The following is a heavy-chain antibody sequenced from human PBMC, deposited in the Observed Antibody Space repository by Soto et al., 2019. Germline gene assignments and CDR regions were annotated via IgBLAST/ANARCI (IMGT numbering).Heavy chain of an antibody. CDR1: GFTFSNAW. CDR3: TTGLQSASEPWI. V-gene: IGHV3-15*07. Sequence: EVQLVESGGGLVKPGGSLRLSCAASGFTFSNAWMNWVRQAPGKGLEWVGRIKSKTDGGTTDYAAPVKGRFTISRDDSKNTLYLQMNSLKTEDIAVYYCTTGLQSASEPWIWGQGTLVTVSS. D-gene: IGHD6-25*01. CDR2: IKSKTDGGTT. J-gene: IGHJ4*02.